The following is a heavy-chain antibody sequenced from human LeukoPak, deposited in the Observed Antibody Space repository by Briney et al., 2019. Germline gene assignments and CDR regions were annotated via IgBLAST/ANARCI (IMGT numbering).Heavy chain of an antibody. CDR3: ARGYCSGGSCNDAFDI. J-gene: IGHJ3*02. V-gene: IGHV1-69*04. CDR2: IIPILGIA. Sequence: ASVKVSCKASGGTFISYAISWVRQAPGQGLEWMGRIIPILGIANYAQKFQGRVTITADKSTSTAYMELSSLRSEDTAVYYCARGYCSGGSCNDAFDIWGQGTMVTVSS. D-gene: IGHD2-15*01. CDR1: GGTFISYA.